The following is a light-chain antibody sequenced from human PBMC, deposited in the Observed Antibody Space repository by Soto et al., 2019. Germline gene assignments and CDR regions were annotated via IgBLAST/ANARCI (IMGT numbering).Light chain of an antibody. CDR1: QSISSW. CDR3: RQYNSYPYT. V-gene: IGKV1-5*03. CDR2: KAS. J-gene: IGKJ2*01. Sequence: DIQMTQSPSTLSASVGDRVTITCRASQSISSWLAWYQQKPGKAPKFLMYKASSLESGGPSRFSGSGSGTEFTLTISSLQPDDFATYDCRQYNSYPYTFGQGTKLEIK.